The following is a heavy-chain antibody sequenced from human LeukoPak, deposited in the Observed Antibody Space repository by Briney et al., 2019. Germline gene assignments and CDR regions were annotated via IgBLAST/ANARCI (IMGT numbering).Heavy chain of an antibody. Sequence: APVKLSCKASGGTFSSYAISWVRQAPGQGLEWRGGIIPIFGTANYAQKFQGRVTITTDESTSTAYMELSSLRSEDTAVYYCARGYGDYVNDAFDIWGQGTMVTVSS. D-gene: IGHD4-17*01. CDR3: ARGYGDYVNDAFDI. J-gene: IGHJ3*02. V-gene: IGHV1-69*05. CDR1: GGTFSSYA. CDR2: IIPIFGTA.